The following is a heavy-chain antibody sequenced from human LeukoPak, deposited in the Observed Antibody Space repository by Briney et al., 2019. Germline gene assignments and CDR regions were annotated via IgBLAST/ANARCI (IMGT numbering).Heavy chain of an antibody. CDR1: GFTFSSYE. V-gene: IGHV3-48*03. Sequence: GGSLRLSCAASGFTFSSYEMNWVRQAPGKGLEWVSYISSSGSTIYYADSVKGRFTISRDNAKNSLYLQMNSLRAEDTAVYYCAKGKKLATRPYYMDVWGKGTTVIVSS. D-gene: IGHD4-23*01. J-gene: IGHJ6*03. CDR2: ISSSGSTI. CDR3: AKGKKLATRPYYMDV.